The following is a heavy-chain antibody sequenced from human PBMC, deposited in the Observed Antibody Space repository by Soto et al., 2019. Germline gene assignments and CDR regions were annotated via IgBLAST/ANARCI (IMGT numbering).Heavy chain of an antibody. J-gene: IGHJ4*02. CDR3: ARDRYYYDDTSGYYSY. D-gene: IGHD3-22*01. CDR1: GYSFTSHF. CDR2: INTGNGNT. V-gene: IGHV1-3*04. Sequence: QVQLVQSGAEVKKPGASMKVSCRTSGYSFTSHFIHWVRQAPGQRLEWMGWINTGNGNTRYSENLKGRVTITRATSASTVYMELSSLRSEDTAVYDCARDRYYYDDTSGYYSYWGQRTLVTVSS.